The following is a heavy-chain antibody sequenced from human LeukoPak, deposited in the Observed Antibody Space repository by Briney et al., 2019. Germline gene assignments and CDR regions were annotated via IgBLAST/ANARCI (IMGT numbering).Heavy chain of an antibody. D-gene: IGHD2-2*02. CDR3: ARLGGYCSSTSCYTEFDP. Sequence: PSETLSLTCAVSGYSISSGYYRGWIRQPPGKGLEWIGSIYHSGSTYYNPSLKSRVTISVDTSKNQFSLKLSSVTAADTAVYYCARLGGYCSSTSCYTEFDPWGQGTLVTVSS. CDR1: GYSISSGYY. CDR2: IYHSGST. J-gene: IGHJ5*02. V-gene: IGHV4-38-2*01.